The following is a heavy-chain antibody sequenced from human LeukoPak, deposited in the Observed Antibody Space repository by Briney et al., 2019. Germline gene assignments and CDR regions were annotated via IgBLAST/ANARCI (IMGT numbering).Heavy chain of an antibody. Sequence: GSLRRSCAASGFTFNSHGMHWVRQAPGQGLEWVALIWYDGSNKYFVESVKGRFTISRDNSMSTLYLQMDSLRAEDTAVYYCARANYYSSGSYYGMDVWGQGTTVTVSS. D-gene: IGHD3-10*01. J-gene: IGHJ6*02. CDR3: ARANYYSSGSYYGMDV. CDR2: IWYDGSNK. V-gene: IGHV3-33*01. CDR1: GFTFNSHG.